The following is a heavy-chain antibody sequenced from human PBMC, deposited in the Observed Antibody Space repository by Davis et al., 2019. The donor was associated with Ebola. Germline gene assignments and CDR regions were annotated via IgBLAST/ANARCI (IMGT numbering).Heavy chain of an antibody. J-gene: IGHJ6*02. D-gene: IGHD3-22*01. Sequence: GESLKISCAASGFTFASYAMSWVRQAPGKGLEWVSAISGSGGSTYYADSVKGRFTISRDDSRNTVYLQMDSLKAEDTAVYYCTRHRYFDSVDFYGMEVWGQGTTVTVSS. CDR3: TRHRYFDSVDFYGMEV. CDR1: GFTFASYA. V-gene: IGHV3-23*01. CDR2: ISGSGGST.